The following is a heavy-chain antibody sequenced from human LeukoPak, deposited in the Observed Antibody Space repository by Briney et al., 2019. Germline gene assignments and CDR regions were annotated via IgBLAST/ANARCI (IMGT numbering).Heavy chain of an antibody. J-gene: IGHJ4*02. CDR2: ISGSGGST. D-gene: IGHD4-17*01. CDR1: GFTFSSYA. Sequence: GGSLRLSCAASGFTFSSYAMSWVRQAPGKGLEWVSAISGSGGSTYYADSVKGRFTISRDNSKNTLYLQMNSLRAEDTAVYYCAKEGNNDYGDYGGYFDYWGQGTLVTVSS. V-gene: IGHV3-23*01. CDR3: AKEGNNDYGDYGGYFDY.